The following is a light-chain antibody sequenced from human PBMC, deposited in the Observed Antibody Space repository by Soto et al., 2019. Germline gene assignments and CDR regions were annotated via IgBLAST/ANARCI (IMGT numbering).Light chain of an antibody. CDR2: GIN. Sequence: QSALTQPPSVSGAPGQRVTISCTGSSANIGAAYTVHWYQQLPGTAPELLLYGINNRPSGVPDRCSGSKPVTSASLAIAGLQAEDEGDYYGQSYDSSRSGDVIGTERQGTGL. CDR3: QSYDSSRSGDV. J-gene: IGLJ1*01. V-gene: IGLV1-40*01. CDR1: SANIGAAYT.